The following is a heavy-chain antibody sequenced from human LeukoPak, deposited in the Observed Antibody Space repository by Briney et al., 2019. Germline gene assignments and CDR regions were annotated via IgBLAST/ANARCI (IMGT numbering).Heavy chain of an antibody. Sequence: GGSLRLSCAASGFTFSDYYMNLIRQAPGKGLEWVSYISSSGNSMHYADSVKGRFTISRDNANNSLCLQMNSLRVEDTAVYYCARGDWYSFDYWGQGALVTVSS. CDR2: ISSSGNSM. CDR3: ARGDWYSFDY. CDR1: GFTFSDYY. D-gene: IGHD3-9*01. J-gene: IGHJ4*02. V-gene: IGHV3-11*01.